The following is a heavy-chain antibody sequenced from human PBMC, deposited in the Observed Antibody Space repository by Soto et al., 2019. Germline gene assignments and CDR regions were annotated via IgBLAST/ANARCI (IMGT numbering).Heavy chain of an antibody. D-gene: IGHD2-2*02. CDR2: INPNSGGT. CDR1: GYTFTGYY. Sequence: ASVKVSCKASGYTFTGYYMHWVRQAPGQGLEWMGWINPNSGGTNYAQKFQGRVTMTRDTSISTAYMELSRLRSDDTAVYYCARAVDIVVVPAAIQGRGYYYYYGMDVWGQGTTDTVSS. J-gene: IGHJ6*02. CDR3: ARAVDIVVVPAAIQGRGYYYYYGMDV. V-gene: IGHV1-2*02.